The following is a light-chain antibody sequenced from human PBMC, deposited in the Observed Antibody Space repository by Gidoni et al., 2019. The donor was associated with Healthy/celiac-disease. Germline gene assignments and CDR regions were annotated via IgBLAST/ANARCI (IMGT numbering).Light chain of an antibody. CDR1: QSVSSN. CDR3: QQYNNWPRT. J-gene: IGKJ1*01. CDR2: GAS. V-gene: IGKV3-15*01. Sequence: DIMMTQSPATLSVSPGERATLSCRASQSVSSNLAWYQQKPGQAPRLLIYGASTRATGIPARFSGSGSGTEFTLTISSPQSEDFAVYYCQQYNNWPRTFGQGTKVEIK.